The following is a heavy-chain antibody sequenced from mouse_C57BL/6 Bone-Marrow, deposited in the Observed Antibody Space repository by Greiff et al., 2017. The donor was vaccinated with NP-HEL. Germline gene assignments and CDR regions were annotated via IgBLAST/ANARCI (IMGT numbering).Heavy chain of an antibody. CDR1: GYTFTSYW. Sequence: QVQLQQPGAELVKPGASVKLSCKASGYTFTSYWMQWVKQRPGQGLEWIGEIDPSDSYTNSNQKFKGKATLTVDPSSSTAYMQLSSLTSEDSAVYYCAPAYNSNDRYFDVWGTGTTVTVSS. CDR2: IDPSDSYT. CDR3: APAYNSNDRYFDV. J-gene: IGHJ1*03. D-gene: IGHD2-5*01. V-gene: IGHV1-50*01.